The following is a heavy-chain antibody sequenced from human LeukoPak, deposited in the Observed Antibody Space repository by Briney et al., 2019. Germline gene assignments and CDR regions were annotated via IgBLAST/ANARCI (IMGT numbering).Heavy chain of an antibody. V-gene: IGHV4-59*08. CDR3: ASAAQYYGMDV. J-gene: IGHJ6*02. CDR2: FYYSGST. Sequence: SETLSLTCTVSGDSISTYYWSWIRQPPGKGLEWIGYFYYSGSTNYNPSLKSRVTTSVDTSRNQVSLKLSSVTAADTAVYFCASAAQYYGMDVWGQGTTVTVSS. D-gene: IGHD3-16*01. CDR1: GDSISTYY.